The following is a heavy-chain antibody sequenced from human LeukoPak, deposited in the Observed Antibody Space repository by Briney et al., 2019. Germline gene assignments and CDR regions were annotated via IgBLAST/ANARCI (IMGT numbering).Heavy chain of an antibody. V-gene: IGHV4-59*01. CDR1: GGSISNYY. D-gene: IGHD6-13*01. Sequence: SETLSLTCTVSGGSISNYYWSWIRQPPGKGLEWIGYIYFGGITYYHPSLKSRVTISVDTSKNQFSLKLTSVTAADTAVYYCARARVDKVGYTSNWFFPLDYWGQGTLVTVSS. CDR2: IYFGGIT. CDR3: ARARVDKVGYTSNWFFPLDY. J-gene: IGHJ4*02.